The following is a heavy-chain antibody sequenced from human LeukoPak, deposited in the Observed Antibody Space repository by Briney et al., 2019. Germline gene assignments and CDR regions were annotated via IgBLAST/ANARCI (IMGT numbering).Heavy chain of an antibody. CDR1: GGSISSTSYD. Sequence: PSETLSLTCTVSGGSISSTSYDWYWIRQPAGKGLEWIGHIYTSGSTNYNPSLKSRVTISVDTSKNQFSLKLTPVTAADTAVYYCTKGRGIWGQGTLVTVSS. CDR3: TKGRGI. J-gene: IGHJ4*02. CDR2: IYTSGST. V-gene: IGHV4-61*09. D-gene: IGHD3-10*01.